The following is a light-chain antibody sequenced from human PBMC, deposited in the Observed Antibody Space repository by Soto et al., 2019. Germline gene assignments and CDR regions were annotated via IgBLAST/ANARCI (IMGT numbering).Light chain of an antibody. CDR1: DNIGHW. CDR2: KAA. V-gene: IGKV1-5*03. Sequence: DIQMTQSPSTLSASVGDRVAITCRASDNIGHWVAWYQQKPGKAPKLLIYKAANLADEVPSRFAGSGSGTDFTLTITRLQPDDFATYYCQHYNSFSRTFGQGTKVDI. CDR3: QHYNSFSRT. J-gene: IGKJ1*01.